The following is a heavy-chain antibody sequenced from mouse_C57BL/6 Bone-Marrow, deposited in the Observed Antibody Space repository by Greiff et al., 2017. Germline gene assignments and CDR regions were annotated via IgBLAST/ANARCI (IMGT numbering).Heavy chain of an antibody. CDR3: TRRDYYRNFYAMDY. J-gene: IGHJ4*01. V-gene: IGHV5-6*01. CDR1: GFTFSSYG. CDR2: ISSGGSYT. D-gene: IGHD2-5*01. Sequence: EVQLVESGGDLVKPGGSLKLSCAASGFTFSSYGMSWVRQTPDKRLEWVATISSGGSYTYYPDSVKGRFTISRDNAKNTLYLQRSSLKSEDTAMYYCTRRDYYRNFYAMDYWGQGTSVTVSS.